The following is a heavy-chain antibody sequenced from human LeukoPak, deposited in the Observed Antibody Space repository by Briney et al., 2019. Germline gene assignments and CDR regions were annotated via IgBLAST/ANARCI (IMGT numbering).Heavy chain of an antibody. D-gene: IGHD2-2*01. J-gene: IGHJ4*02. CDR2: ISISSNTI. CDR1: GFTFSSYA. Sequence: PGGSLRLSCAASGFTFSSYAMSWVRQAPGKGLEWVSYISISSNTIYYADSVKGRFTISRDNAKNSLYLQMNSLRAEDTAVYYCARVRASYYFDYWGQGTLVTVSS. CDR3: ARVRASYYFDY. V-gene: IGHV3-48*01.